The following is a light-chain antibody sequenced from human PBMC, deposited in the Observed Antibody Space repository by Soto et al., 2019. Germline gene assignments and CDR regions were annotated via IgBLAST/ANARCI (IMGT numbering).Light chain of an antibody. J-gene: IGKJ4*01. CDR3: QQYYSSPPA. CDR2: WAS. CDR1: QSVLYSSNSKNY. Sequence: IVMTQTPDSLAVSLGEKATINCKSSQSVLYSSNSKNYVTWYQQKPGQPPKLLIYWASTRESGVPDRFSGSGSGTDFTLTISSLQAEDVAVYYCQQYYSSPPAFGGGTKVEIK. V-gene: IGKV4-1*01.